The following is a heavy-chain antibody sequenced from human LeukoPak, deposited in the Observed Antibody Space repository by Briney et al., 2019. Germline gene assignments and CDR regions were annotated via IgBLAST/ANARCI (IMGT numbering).Heavy chain of an antibody. J-gene: IGHJ4*02. CDR2: IYSGGTT. V-gene: IGHV3-53*01. CDR3: AGPTCLRGGYCSTNF. CDR1: GFTVSSNY. D-gene: IGHD2-2*01. Sequence: GGSLRLSCAASGFTVSSNYMSWVRQAPGKGLEWVSIIYSGGTTDYADSVKGRFTISRDNSKNTLYLQMNSLRAEDTAVYYCAGPTCLRGGYCSTNFWGQGTLVTVSS.